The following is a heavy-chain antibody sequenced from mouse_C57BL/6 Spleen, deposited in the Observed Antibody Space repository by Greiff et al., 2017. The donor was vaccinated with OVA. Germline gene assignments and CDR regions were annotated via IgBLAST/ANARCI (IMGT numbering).Heavy chain of an antibody. V-gene: IGHV1-5*01. Sequence: VQLKESGTVLARPGASAKMSCKTSGYTFTSYWMHWVKQRPGQGLEWIGAIYPGNSDTSYNQKFKGKAKLTAVTSASTAYMELSSLTNEDSAVYYCTRIYYDYYYAMDYWGQGTSVTVSS. J-gene: IGHJ4*01. CDR1: GYTFTSYW. D-gene: IGHD2-4*01. CDR2: IYPGNSDT. CDR3: TRIYYDYYYAMDY.